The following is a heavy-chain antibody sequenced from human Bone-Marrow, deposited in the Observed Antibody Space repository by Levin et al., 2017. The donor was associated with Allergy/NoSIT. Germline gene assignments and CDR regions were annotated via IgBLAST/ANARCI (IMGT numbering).Heavy chain of an antibody. Sequence: GESLKISCKVSGYIFTELSMHWVRQAPGKGLEWMGGFDLENGETIYAEKFQGRVTMTEDTSTDTAYMALSSLIYEDTAVYFCAAGLISGSGSYYYYWGQGTLVTVSS. CDR3: AAGLISGSGSYYYY. D-gene: IGHD3-10*01. V-gene: IGHV1-24*01. CDR2: FDLENGET. J-gene: IGHJ4*02. CDR1: GYIFTELS.